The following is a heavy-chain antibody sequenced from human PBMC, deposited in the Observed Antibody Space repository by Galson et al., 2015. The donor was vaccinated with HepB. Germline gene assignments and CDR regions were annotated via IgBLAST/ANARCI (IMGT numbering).Heavy chain of an antibody. Sequence: SLRLSCATSGSTFTKYGMHWVRQAPGKGLEWVALIWSDGNDKNYADSVKGRFTISRDNSKNTVSLQMDSLRAEDTAVYYCARDRTYCGSPSCSRMGPNYWGQGTLVTVSS. J-gene: IGHJ4*02. CDR2: IWSDGNDK. CDR1: GSTFTKYG. D-gene: IGHD2-2*01. CDR3: ARDRTYCGSPSCSRMGPNY. V-gene: IGHV3-33*01.